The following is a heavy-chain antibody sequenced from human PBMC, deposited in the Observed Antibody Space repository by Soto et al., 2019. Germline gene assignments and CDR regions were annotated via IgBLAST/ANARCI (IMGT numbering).Heavy chain of an antibody. CDR3: ATMGTPVTGLYYFDY. CDR1: GGSISSGNYY. V-gene: IGHV4-30-4*01. CDR2: ISYSGTT. Sequence: QVQLQESGPGLVKPSQTLSLTCTVSGGSISSGNYYWSWIRQPPGKGLEWIGFISYSGTTHYSASLRSRVSISVDTSKNQFSLDLSSVTAADKAVYYCATMGTPVTGLYYFDYWGQGTLVTVSS. D-gene: IGHD4-17*01. J-gene: IGHJ4*02.